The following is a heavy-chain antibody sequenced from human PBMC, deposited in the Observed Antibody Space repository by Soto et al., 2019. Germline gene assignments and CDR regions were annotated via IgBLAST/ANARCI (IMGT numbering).Heavy chain of an antibody. V-gene: IGHV3-64*01. CDR2: ISSNGGTT. J-gene: IGHJ4*02. CDR1: GFTFSSYD. Sequence: EVQLAESGGGMVQPGGSLRLSCVASGFTFSSYDMHWVRQAPGKGLEYVSSISSNGGTTYYGNSVKGRFTISRDNSKTTLSLQMGSLSAEDMAVYYCVRRVSGNYDYWGPGTLVTVSS. D-gene: IGHD1-7*01. CDR3: VRRVSGNYDY.